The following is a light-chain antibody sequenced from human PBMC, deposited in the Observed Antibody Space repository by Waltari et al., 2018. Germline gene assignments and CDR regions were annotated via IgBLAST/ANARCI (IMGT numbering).Light chain of an antibody. J-gene: IGKJ3*01. CDR2: QVS. CDR1: QSSSRW. CDR3: QQYNNPPAFT. V-gene: IGKV1-5*03. Sequence: DIQLTQSPSTLSASVGDRVTITCRASQSSSRWLAWYQQKPGKAPKLLIQQVSILESGVPSRFSGSGSGTEFTLTISSLQPEDVAVYYCQQYNNPPAFTFGPGTKVDIK.